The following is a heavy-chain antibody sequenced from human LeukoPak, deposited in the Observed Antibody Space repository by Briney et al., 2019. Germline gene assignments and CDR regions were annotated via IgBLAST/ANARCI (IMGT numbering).Heavy chain of an antibody. CDR1: GFTFSSYS. CDR3: ARDSGSSWYPHFDY. D-gene: IGHD6-13*01. CDR2: ISSSSYI. Sequence: GGSLRLSCAASGFTFSSYSMNWVRQAPGKGLEWVSSISSSSYIYYADSVKGRFTISRDNAKNSLYLQMNSLRAEDTAVYYCARDSGSSWYPHFDYWGQGTLVTVSS. J-gene: IGHJ4*02. V-gene: IGHV3-21*01.